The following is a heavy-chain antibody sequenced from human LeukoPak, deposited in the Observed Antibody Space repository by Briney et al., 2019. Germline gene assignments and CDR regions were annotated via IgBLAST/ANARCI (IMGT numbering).Heavy chain of an antibody. CDR1: GYTFTDHY. V-gene: IGHV1-2*02. D-gene: IGHD2-2*02. CDR3: ARVNTVVSWFDP. CDR2: INPNSGGT. Sequence: ASVKVSCKASGYTFTDHYIHWVRQAPGQGLEWMGWINPNSGGTKCAQKFQGRVTMTRDTSTSTAYMELSRLRSDDTAIYYCARVNTVVSWFDPWGQGTLVTVSS. J-gene: IGHJ5*02.